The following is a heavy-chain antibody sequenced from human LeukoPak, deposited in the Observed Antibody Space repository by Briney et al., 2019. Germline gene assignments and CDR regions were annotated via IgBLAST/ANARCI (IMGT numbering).Heavy chain of an antibody. CDR3: ATDRPYYYSSGYYRGPSSTFDY. V-gene: IGHV1-24*01. CDR2: FDPEDGET. Sequence: GASVKVSCKVSGYTLTELSMHWVRQAPGKGLEWMGGFDPEDGETIYAQKFQGRVTMTEDTSTDTAYMELSSLRSEDTAVYYCATDRPYYYSSGYYRGPSSTFDYWGQGTLVTVSS. CDR1: GYTLTELS. D-gene: IGHD3-22*01. J-gene: IGHJ4*02.